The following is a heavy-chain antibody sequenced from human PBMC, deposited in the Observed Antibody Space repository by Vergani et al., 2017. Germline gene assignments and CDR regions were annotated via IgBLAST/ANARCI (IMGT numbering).Heavy chain of an antibody. V-gene: IGHV3-33*01. D-gene: IGHD3-10*01. CDR3: ARDDGSPVWFGELWVDY. Sequence: QVQLVESGGGVVQPGRSLRLSCAASGFTFSSYGMHWVRQAPGKGLEWVAVIWYDGSNKYYADSVKGRFTISRDNSKNTLYLQMNSLRAEDTAVYYCARDDGSPVWFGELWVDYWGQGTLVTVSS. CDR2: IWYDGSNK. CDR1: GFTFSSYG. J-gene: IGHJ4*02.